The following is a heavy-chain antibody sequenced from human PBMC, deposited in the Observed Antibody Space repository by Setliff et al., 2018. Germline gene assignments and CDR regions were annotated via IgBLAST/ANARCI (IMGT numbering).Heavy chain of an antibody. D-gene: IGHD3-3*02. V-gene: IGHV4-38-2*01. Sequence: SETLSLTCAVSGYSISSGYYWGWIRQPPGKGLEWIGRIYTSGSTNYSPSLKSRVSISVDRSKNQFSLNLTSVTAADTAVYYCARAGFELGQYNWFDPWGRGTLVTVSS. J-gene: IGHJ5*02. CDR3: ARAGFELGQYNWFDP. CDR1: GYSISSGYY. CDR2: IYTSGST.